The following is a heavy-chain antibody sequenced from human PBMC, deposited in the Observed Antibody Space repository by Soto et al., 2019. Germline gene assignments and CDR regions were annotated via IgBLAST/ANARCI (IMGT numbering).Heavy chain of an antibody. CDR1: GFTFSSYA. V-gene: IGHV3-23*01. Sequence: PGGSLRLSCAASGFTFSSYAMSWVRQAPGKGLEWVSAISGSGGSTYYADSVKGRFTISRDNSKNTLYLQMNSLRAEDTAVYYCANPDKRWLQIYGMDVWGQGTTVTVSS. CDR2: ISGSGGST. D-gene: IGHD2-15*01. J-gene: IGHJ6*02. CDR3: ANPDKRWLQIYGMDV.